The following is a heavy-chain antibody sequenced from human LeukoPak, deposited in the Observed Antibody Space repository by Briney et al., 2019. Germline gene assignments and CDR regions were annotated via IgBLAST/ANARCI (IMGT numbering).Heavy chain of an antibody. CDR1: GGSISSYY. V-gene: IGHV4-39*01. CDR3: ARQVRKKIDY. Sequence: SETLSLTCTVSGGSISSYYWGWIRQPPGKGLEWIGSIYYSGSTYYNPSLKSRVTISVDTSKNQFSLKLSSVTAADTAVYHCARQVRKKIDYWGQGTLVTVSS. CDR2: IYYSGST. J-gene: IGHJ4*02.